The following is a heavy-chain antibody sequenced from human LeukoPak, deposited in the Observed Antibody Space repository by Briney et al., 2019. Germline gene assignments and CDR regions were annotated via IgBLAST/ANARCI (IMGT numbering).Heavy chain of an antibody. CDR1: GFTFRDFG. CDR2: IRNDGSKD. Sequence: PGGSLRLSCAASGFTFRDFGMHWVRQAPGKGLEWVAFIRNDGSKDYYPDSVKGRFTISRDNSRTTLYLQMHSLRIEDTAVYYCVKGGSSSYNWFDPWGQGILVTVSS. CDR3: VKGGSSSYNWFDP. D-gene: IGHD6-13*01. V-gene: IGHV3-30*02. J-gene: IGHJ5*02.